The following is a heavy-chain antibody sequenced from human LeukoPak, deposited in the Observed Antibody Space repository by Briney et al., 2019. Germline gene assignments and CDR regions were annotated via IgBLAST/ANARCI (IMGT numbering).Heavy chain of an antibody. CDR3: ARDYYDRSGYWGFDY. D-gene: IGHD3-22*01. V-gene: IGHV3-7*01. CDR2: KKQDGSEK. Sequence: GGSLRLSWEAPGFTFGGYWLSGVGKPPGKGREGGANKKQDGSEKYYVDSVKGRFTISRDNAENSLYLQMNSLRAEDTAVYYCARDYYDRSGYWGFDYWGQGTLVTVSS. CDR1: GFTFGGYW. J-gene: IGHJ4*02.